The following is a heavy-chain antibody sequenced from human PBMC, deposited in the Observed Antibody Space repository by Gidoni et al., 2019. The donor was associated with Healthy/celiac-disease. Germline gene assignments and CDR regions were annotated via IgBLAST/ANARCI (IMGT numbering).Heavy chain of an antibody. Sequence: QVHLVESGGVVVQPGRSLRLSCSASGFPFSSYGMHWFRQAPGKGLEWVEVIWYDGRNKYYADSGKGRLTISRDNSKNTLYLQMKSLRAEETAVYYCARDIAVAGNWFDPWGQGTLVTVSS. CDR1: GFPFSSYG. CDR3: ARDIAVAGNWFDP. V-gene: IGHV3-33*01. J-gene: IGHJ5*02. D-gene: IGHD6-19*01. CDR2: IWYDGRNK.